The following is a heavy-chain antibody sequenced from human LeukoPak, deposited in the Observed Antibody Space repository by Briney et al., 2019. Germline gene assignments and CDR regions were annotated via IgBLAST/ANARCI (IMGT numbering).Heavy chain of an antibody. CDR1: GGSISSYY. CDR3: ARGDFGARGYSYGSQNFDY. Sequence: SETLSLTCTVSGGSISSYYWSWIRQPPGKGLEWIGYIYYSGSTNYNPSLKSRVTISVDTSKNQFSLKLSSVTAADTAVYYCARGDFGARGYSYGSQNFDYWGQGTLVTVSS. CDR2: IYYSGST. V-gene: IGHV4-59*08. J-gene: IGHJ4*02. D-gene: IGHD5-18*01.